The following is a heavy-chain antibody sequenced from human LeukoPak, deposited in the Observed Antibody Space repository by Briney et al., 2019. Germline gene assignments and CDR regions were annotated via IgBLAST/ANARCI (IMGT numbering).Heavy chain of an antibody. CDR1: GASFSGSY. J-gene: IGHJ4*02. V-gene: IGHV4-34*10. CDR3: ARDKKSTGEKPIDD. CDR2: INHSGST. Sequence: SETLSLTCAVFGASFSGSYWSWLRLSPGKGREWIGEINHSGSTNYNPSLKSRVIMSVDTSKNQFSLKRSSVTAADTAVYYCARDKKSTGEKPIDDWGQGRLVTVSS. D-gene: IGHD2-21*01.